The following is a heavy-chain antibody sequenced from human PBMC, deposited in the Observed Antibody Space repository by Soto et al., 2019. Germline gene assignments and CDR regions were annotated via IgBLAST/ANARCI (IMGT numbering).Heavy chain of an antibody. CDR1: GGTFSSYA. J-gene: IGHJ4*02. D-gene: IGHD3-22*01. Sequence: GASVKVSCKASGGTFSSYAISWVRQAPGQGLEWMGGIIPIFGTANYAQKFQGRVTITADESTSTAYMELSSLRSEDTAVYYCAREYYYDSSGYSPFFDYWGQGTLVTVSS. V-gene: IGHV1-69*13. CDR2: IIPIFGTA. CDR3: AREYYYDSSGYSPFFDY.